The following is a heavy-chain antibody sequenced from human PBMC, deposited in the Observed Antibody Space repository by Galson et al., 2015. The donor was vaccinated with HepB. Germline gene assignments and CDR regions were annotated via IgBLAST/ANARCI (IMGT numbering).Heavy chain of an antibody. CDR1: GFTFSNYG. CDR3: AEDFYAPDLGEVFDY. D-gene: IGHD2/OR15-2a*01. Sequence: SLRLSCAASGFTFSNYGVHWVRQAPVKGLEWVAFIRYDGGLQYYADSVKGRFTISRDNSKNTLYLQMNSLTTEDTAMYYCAEDFYAPDLGEVFDYWGQGTLVTVSS. J-gene: IGHJ4*02. V-gene: IGHV3-30*02. CDR2: IRYDGGLQ.